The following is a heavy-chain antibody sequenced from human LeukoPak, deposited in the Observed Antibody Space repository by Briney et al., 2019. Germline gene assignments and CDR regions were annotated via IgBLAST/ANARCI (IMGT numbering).Heavy chain of an antibody. J-gene: IGHJ3*02. CDR2: IYSGGST. V-gene: IGHV3-53*01. CDR3: ARDSTMKAFDI. CDR1: GFTFGDYA. D-gene: IGHD3-22*01. Sequence: GRSLRLSCTASGFTFGDYAMSWVRQAPGKGLEWVSVIYSGGSTFYADSVKGRFTISRDNSKNTLNLQLNSLRAEDTAVYYCARDSTMKAFDIWGRGTMVTVSS.